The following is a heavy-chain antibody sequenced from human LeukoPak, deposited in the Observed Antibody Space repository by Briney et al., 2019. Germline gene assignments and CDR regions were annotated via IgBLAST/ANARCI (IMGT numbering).Heavy chain of an antibody. J-gene: IGHJ6*02. CDR1: GYTFTSYY. CDR3: ARDLIYCSGGSCYAASDGMDV. V-gene: IGHV1-46*01. CDR2: INPSGGST. Sequence: ASVKVSCKASGYTFTSYYMHWVRQAPGQGLEWMGIINPSGGSTSYAQKFQGRVTMTRDTSTSTVYMELSSLRSEDTAVYYRARDLIYCSGGSCYAASDGMDVWGQGTTVTVSS. D-gene: IGHD2-15*01.